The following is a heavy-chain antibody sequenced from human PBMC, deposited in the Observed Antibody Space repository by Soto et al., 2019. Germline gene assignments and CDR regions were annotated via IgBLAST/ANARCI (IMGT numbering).Heavy chain of an antibody. D-gene: IGHD3-22*01. CDR1: GGTFSSYA. CDR3: ARDRHYYDSSGYLLYYYYGMDV. V-gene: IGHV1-69*13. CDR2: IIPIFGTA. Sequence: SVKVSCKASGGTFSSYAISWVRQAPGQGLEWMGGIIPIFGTANYAQKFQGRVTITADESTSTAYMELSSLRSEDTAVYYCARDRHYYDSSGYLLYYYYGMDVWGQGTTVTVSS. J-gene: IGHJ6*02.